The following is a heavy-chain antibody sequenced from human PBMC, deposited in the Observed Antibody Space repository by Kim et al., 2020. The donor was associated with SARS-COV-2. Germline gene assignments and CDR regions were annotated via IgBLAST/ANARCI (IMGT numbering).Heavy chain of an antibody. CDR1: GFTFSSYA. CDR3: VKGKSLAYYYYSMDV. Sequence: GGSLRLSCSASGFTFSSYAMHWVRQAPGKGLEYVSAISSNGGSTYYADSVKGRFTISRDNSKNTLYLQMSSLRAEDTAVYYCVKGKSLAYYYYSMDVWGQGTTVTVSS. V-gene: IGHV3-64D*06. J-gene: IGHJ6*02. CDR2: ISSNGGST.